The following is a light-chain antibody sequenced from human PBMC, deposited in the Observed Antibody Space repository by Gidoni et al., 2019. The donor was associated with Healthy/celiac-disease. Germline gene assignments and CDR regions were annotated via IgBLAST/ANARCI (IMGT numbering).Light chain of an antibody. Sequence: PGERATLSCRASQSVSSYLAWYQQKPGQAPRLLIYDASNRATGIPARFSGSGSGTDFTLTISSLEPEDFAVYYCQQRSNWPGFTFGPGTKVDIK. CDR1: QSVSSY. CDR3: QQRSNWPGFT. V-gene: IGKV3-11*01. J-gene: IGKJ3*01. CDR2: DAS.